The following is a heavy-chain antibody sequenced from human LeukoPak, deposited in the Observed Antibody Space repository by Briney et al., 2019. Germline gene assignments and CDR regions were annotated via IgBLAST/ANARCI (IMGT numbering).Heavy chain of an antibody. CDR1: GFTFSSYA. D-gene: IGHD2-8*01. V-gene: IGHV3-30-3*01. J-gene: IGHJ5*02. CDR3: VRDKLLMYGNWFDP. CDR2: ISYDGSNK. Sequence: GGSLRLSCAASGFTFSSYAMHWVRQAPGRGLEWVAVISYDGSNKYYVDSVKGRFTISRDNSKNTLYLQMNSLRAEDTAVYYCVRDKLLMYGNWFDPWGQGTLVTVSS.